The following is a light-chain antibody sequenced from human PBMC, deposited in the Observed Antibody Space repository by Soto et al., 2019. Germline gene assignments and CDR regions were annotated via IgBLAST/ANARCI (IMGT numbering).Light chain of an antibody. CDR3: SSWTSRTTQV. J-gene: IGLJ3*02. Sequence: QSALTQPASVSGSPGQSITISCTGTSSDVGGYNFVSWYQQYPGKAPKLIIYEVDSRPSGVSNHFSGSKSGNTASLTISGLRAEAEADYYCSSWTSRTTQVLGGGTKLTVL. V-gene: IGLV2-14*01. CDR2: EVD. CDR1: SSDVGGYNF.